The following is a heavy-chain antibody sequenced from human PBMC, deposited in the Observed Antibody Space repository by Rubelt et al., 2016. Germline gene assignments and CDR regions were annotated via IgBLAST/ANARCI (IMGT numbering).Heavy chain of an antibody. CDR2: ITGRGGNT. Sequence: GGLVQPGGSLRLSCAASGFTFSSYAMSWVRQAPGKGLEWVSAITGRGGNTYYADSVKGRFTISRDNSKNTLYLQMNSLRAEDTAVYYCAKGGSGSYGLDAFDIWGQGTMVTVSS. V-gene: IGHV3-23*01. CDR1: GFTFSSYA. D-gene: IGHD1-26*01. J-gene: IGHJ3*02. CDR3: AKGGSGSYGLDAFDI.